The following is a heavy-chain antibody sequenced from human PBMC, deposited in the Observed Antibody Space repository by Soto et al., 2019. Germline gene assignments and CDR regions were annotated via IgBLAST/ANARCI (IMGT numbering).Heavy chain of an antibody. D-gene: IGHD2-21*02. CDR3: ARIIGDWGRWHCDY. CDR1: GFSLSESRMG. Sequence: QVTLKESGPVVVKPTETLPLTCTVSGFSLSESRMGVSWIRQPPGKALEWLAHIFSGGAKSYRPSLKSSLTISKDTSKSQVVLTMNNMDPADTATYYCARIIGDWGRWHCDYWGQGTLLTVSA. J-gene: IGHJ4*02. V-gene: IGHV2-26*01. CDR2: IFSGGAK.